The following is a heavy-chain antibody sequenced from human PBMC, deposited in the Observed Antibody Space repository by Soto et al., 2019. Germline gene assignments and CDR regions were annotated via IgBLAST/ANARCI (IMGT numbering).Heavy chain of an antibody. CDR1: GFPFSSYA. V-gene: IGHV3-23*01. Sequence: EVQLLESGGGLVQPGGSLRLSCAASGFPFSSYAMIWVRHAPDKGLEWVSAIDFTGAGTYYADSVKGRFTISRDNSKNTLYLQMSSLRAEDTAVYFCARRFSSSSFYFDYWGQGTLVTVSS. CDR2: IDFTGAGT. CDR3: ARRFSSSSFYFDY. D-gene: IGHD6-6*01. J-gene: IGHJ4*02.